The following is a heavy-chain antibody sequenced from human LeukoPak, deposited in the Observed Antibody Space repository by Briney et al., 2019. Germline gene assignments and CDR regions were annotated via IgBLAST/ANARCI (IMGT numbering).Heavy chain of an antibody. J-gene: IGHJ4*02. D-gene: IGHD6-13*01. CDR2: ISSSSSTI. CDR1: GFTFSSYS. Sequence: GGSLRLSCAASGFTFSSYSMNWVRQAPGKGLEWVSYISSSSSTIYYADSVKGRFTISRDNAKNSLYLQMNSLRDEDTAVYYCARRFLGVAAAGRQYYFDYWGQGTLVTVSS. CDR3: ARRFLGVAAAGRQYYFDY. V-gene: IGHV3-48*02.